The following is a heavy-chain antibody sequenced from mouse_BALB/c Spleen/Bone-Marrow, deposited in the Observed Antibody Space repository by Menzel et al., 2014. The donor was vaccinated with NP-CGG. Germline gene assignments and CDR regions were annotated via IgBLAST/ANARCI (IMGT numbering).Heavy chain of an antibody. CDR3: ARINGYDY. V-gene: IGHV1S81*02. CDR2: IDPSTGRT. CDR1: GYTFTSYW. D-gene: IGHD2-2*01. Sequence: QVQLQQSGAELVKPGASVKLSCKASGYTFTSYWMHWVKQRPGQGLEWIGEIDPSTGRTDYNKKFKSQATLTVDKPSSTAYMHLSSLTSEDSAVYYCARINGYDYWGQGTTLTVSS. J-gene: IGHJ2*01.